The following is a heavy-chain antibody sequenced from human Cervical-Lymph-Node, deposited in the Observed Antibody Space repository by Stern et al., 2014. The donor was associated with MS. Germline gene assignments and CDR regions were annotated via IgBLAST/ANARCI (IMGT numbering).Heavy chain of an antibody. CDR2: SNAGHGNT. Sequence: QLVQSGAEVRKPGASVKVSCKASGYTFTRYGIHWARQAPGQRLEWMGWSNAGHGNTKYSQEFQGRVTITRDTSASTAYMELGSLRSEDMAVYYCARGGGGYSYGLDYWGQGTLVTVSS. V-gene: IGHV1-3*02. CDR1: GYTFTRYG. D-gene: IGHD5-18*01. J-gene: IGHJ4*02. CDR3: ARGGGGYSYGLDY.